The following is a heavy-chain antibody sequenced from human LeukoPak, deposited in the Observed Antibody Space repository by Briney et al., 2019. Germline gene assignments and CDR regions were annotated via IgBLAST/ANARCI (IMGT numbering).Heavy chain of an antibody. J-gene: IGHJ4*02. CDR2: IIPILGIA. V-gene: IGHV1-69*04. CDR3: ARNSPYSSSSGYSDY. Sequence: SVKVSCKASGGTFSSYAISWVRQAPGQGLEWMGRIIPILGIANYAQKFQGRVTITADKSTSTAYMELSGLRSEDTAVYYCARNSPYSSSSGYSDYWGQGTLVTVSS. CDR1: GGTFSSYA. D-gene: IGHD6-6*01.